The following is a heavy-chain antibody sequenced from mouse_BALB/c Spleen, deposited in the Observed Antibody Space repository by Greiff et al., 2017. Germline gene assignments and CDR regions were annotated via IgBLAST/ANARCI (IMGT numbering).Heavy chain of an antibody. D-gene: IGHD2-1*01. J-gene: IGHJ2*01. CDR2: MLPGSGST. CDR3: ARFYGNYEGDY. Sequence: VQLVESGAELMKPGASVKISCKATGYTFSSYWIEWVKQRPGHGLEWIGEMLPGSGSTNYNEKFKGKATFTADTSSNTAYMQLSSLTSEDSAVYYCARFYGNYEGDYWGQGTTLTVSS. CDR1: GYTFSSYW. V-gene: IGHV1-9*01.